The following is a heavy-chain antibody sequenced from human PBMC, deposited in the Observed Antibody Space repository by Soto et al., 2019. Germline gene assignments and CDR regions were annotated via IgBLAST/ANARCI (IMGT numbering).Heavy chain of an antibody. CDR2: ISSSGSTI. Sequence: VGSLRLSCAASGFTFSDYYMSWIRQAPGKGLEWVSYISSSGSTIYYADSVKGRFTISRDNAKSSLYLQMNSLRAEDTAVYYCARDAYCSGGSCYSGAFDIWGQGTMVTVSS. D-gene: IGHD2-15*01. CDR1: GFTFSDYY. J-gene: IGHJ3*02. CDR3: ARDAYCSGGSCYSGAFDI. V-gene: IGHV3-11*01.